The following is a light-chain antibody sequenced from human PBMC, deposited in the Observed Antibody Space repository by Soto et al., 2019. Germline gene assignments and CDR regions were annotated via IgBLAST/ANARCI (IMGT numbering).Light chain of an antibody. CDR1: QYINSIY. V-gene: IGKV3-20*01. Sequence: ESGLTQSPGTLSLSPGGRATLSCRAKQYINSIYLAWYQQKPGQAPRLLIYGASSRATGIPDRFSGSGYGTDFTLTISRLQPEDFAVYYCQLYSTSLFTFAQGTRLEIK. CDR2: GAS. J-gene: IGKJ5*01. CDR3: QLYSTSLFT.